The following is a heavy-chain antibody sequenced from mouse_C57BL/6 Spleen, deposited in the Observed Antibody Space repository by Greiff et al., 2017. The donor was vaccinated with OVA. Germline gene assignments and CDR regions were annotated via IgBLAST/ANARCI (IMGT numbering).Heavy chain of an antibody. CDR3: ARYGRDGYIYAMDY. V-gene: IGHV7-3*01. CDR2: IRNKANGYTT. D-gene: IGHD2-3*01. Sequence: EVQLQQSGGGLVQPGGSLSLSCAASGFTFTDYYMSWVRQPPGKALEWLGFIRNKANGYTTEYSASVKGRFTISRDNSQSILYLQMNALRAEDSATYYCARYGRDGYIYAMDYWGQGTSVTVSS. J-gene: IGHJ4*01. CDR1: GFTFTDYY.